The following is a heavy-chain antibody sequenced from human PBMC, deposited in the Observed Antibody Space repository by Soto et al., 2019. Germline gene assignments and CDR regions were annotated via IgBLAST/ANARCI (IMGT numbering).Heavy chain of an antibody. V-gene: IGHV5-51*03. CDR2: IHPGDSDT. CDR3: ARTPGPEVAASLEYYYFSGMDV. CDR1: GYSFTSYW. J-gene: IGHJ6*02. Sequence: GRSLKISCEASGYSFTSYWIVWVRRMPGKGLEWMGIIHPGDSDTKYSPSFQGQVTISVDKSITTAYLQWSSLKASDTAMYYCARTPGPEVAASLEYYYFSGMDVWGQGTTVTVSS. D-gene: IGHD2-15*01.